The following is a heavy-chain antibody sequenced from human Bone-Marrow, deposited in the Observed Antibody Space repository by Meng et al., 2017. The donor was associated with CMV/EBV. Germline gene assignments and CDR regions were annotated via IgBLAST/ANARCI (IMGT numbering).Heavy chain of an antibody. CDR1: GGSIKNYY. Sequence: SETLSLTCTVSGGSIKNYYWTWIRQPPGKGLEWIGYVYFSGTTNYNPSLKSRVTISADTSKNQFSLKLSSVTAADTAVYYCAKGYSNCRACGQGTLVTVSS. CDR2: VYFSGTT. CDR3: AKGYSNCRA. V-gene: IGHV4-59*01. D-gene: IGHD4-11*01. J-gene: IGHJ5*02.